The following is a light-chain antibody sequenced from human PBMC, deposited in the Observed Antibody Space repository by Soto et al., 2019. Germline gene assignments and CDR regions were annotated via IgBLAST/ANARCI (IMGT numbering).Light chain of an antibody. CDR1: QGIVSY. CDR3: QQYYSYPRT. V-gene: IGKV1-8*01. CDR2: AAS. J-gene: IGKJ1*01. Sequence: IRMTQSPSSLSASTGDRVTITCRASQGIVSYLAWYQQKPGKAPKLLIYAASTLQSGVPSRFSGSGSGTDFTLTISCLQSEDFATYYCQQYYSYPRTFGQGTKVDIK.